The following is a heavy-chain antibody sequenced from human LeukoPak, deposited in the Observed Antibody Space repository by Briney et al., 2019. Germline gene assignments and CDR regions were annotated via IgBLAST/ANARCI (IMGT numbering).Heavy chain of an antibody. J-gene: IGHJ3*02. V-gene: IGHV4-59*01. CDR2: IHYSGST. CDR3: AREGLAARRGAFDI. Sequence: SETLSLTCTVSGGSINNYYWSWIRQPPGKGLEWIGYIHYSGSTNYNPSLKSRVTISVDTSKNDFSLKLSSVTAADTAVYYCAREGLAARRGAFDIWGQGTVVSVSS. CDR1: GGSINNYY. D-gene: IGHD6-6*01.